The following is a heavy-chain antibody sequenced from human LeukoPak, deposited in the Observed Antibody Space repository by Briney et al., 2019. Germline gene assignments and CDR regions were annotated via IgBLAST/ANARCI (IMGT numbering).Heavy chain of an antibody. Sequence: SETLSLTCTVSGGSISSYYWSWIRQPPGKGLEWIGYIYYSGSTNYNPSLKSRVTISVDTSKNQFSLKLSSVTAADTAVYYCARQDIGYCSGGSCPSIFGYWGQGTLVTVSS. CDR3: ARQDIGYCSGGSCPSIFGY. D-gene: IGHD2-15*01. CDR2: IYYSGST. J-gene: IGHJ4*02. CDR1: GGSISSYY. V-gene: IGHV4-59*08.